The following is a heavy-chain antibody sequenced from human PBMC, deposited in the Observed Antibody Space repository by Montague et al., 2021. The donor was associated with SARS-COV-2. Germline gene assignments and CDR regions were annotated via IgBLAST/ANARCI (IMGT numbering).Heavy chain of an antibody. CDR1: GGSISSGSYY. CDR2: ISISGST. Sequence: TLSLTCTVSGGSISSGSYYWSWIRQPAGKGLEWIGRISISGSTNYNPSLKSRVTISADTSKNQFSLKLSSVTAADTAVYYCARDIAVAGLSDYWGQGTPVTVSS. V-gene: IGHV4-61*02. D-gene: IGHD6-19*01. J-gene: IGHJ4*02. CDR3: ARDIAVAGLSDY.